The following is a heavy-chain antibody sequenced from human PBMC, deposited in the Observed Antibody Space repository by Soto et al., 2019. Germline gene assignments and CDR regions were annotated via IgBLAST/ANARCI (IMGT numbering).Heavy chain of an antibody. V-gene: IGHV2-26*01. J-gene: IGHJ5*02. D-gene: IGHD6-19*01. CDR1: GFSLSNARMG. Sequence: QVTLKESGPVLVKPTETLTLTCTVSGFSLSNARMGVGWIRQPPGKALEWLAHIFSNDEKSYSTSLKSRLTISKDTSKSQVVLTMTNMDPVDTATYYCARFCIAVAGTRSSWFDPWGQGTLVTVSS. CDR2: IFSNDEK. CDR3: ARFCIAVAGTRSSWFDP.